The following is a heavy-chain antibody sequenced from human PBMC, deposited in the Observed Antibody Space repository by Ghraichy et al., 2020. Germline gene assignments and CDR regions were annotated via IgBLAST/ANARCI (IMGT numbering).Heavy chain of an antibody. V-gene: IGHV3-21*01. CDR3: ARDPGYCSGGRCYGDAFDF. CDR2: ICSASSYI. D-gene: IGHD2-15*01. J-gene: IGHJ3*01. CDR1: GFTFSSYS. Sequence: ETLSPTCAASGFTFSSYSMNWVRQAPGKGLEWVSSICSASSYIYYADSVTGRFTISRDNAKNSVYLQMNSLRVEDTAVYYCARDPGYCSGGRCYGDAFDFWGQGTMVTVSS.